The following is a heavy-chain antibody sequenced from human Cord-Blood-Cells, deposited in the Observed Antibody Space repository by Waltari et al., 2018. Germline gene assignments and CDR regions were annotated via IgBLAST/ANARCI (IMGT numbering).Heavy chain of an antibody. CDR3: ARVGAGGDDY. Sequence: EVQLVESGGGLVQPGGSLRLSCAASGFTFSSYEMNWVRQAPGKGRGWGSDIRRSGRTIYYAHSVKGRFTISRDNAKNSLYLQMNSLRAEDTAVYYCARVGAGGDDYWGQGTLVTVSS. J-gene: IGHJ4*02. V-gene: IGHV3-48*03. D-gene: IGHD3-16*01. CDR1: GFTFSSYE. CDR2: IRRSGRTI.